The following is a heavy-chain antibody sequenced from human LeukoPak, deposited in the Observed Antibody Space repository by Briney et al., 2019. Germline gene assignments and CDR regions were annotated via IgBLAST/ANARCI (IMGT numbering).Heavy chain of an antibody. CDR3: ARPSRYYFDY. Sequence: GESLKISCKGSGYSFSSYWIAWVRQMPGKGLQWMGSVYPGDSDTRYSPSLQGQVTISADKSFNTAYLQWSSLKASDTAIYYCARPSRYYFDYWGQGTLVTVSS. CDR1: GYSFSSYW. CDR2: VYPGDSDT. J-gene: IGHJ4*02. V-gene: IGHV5-51*01.